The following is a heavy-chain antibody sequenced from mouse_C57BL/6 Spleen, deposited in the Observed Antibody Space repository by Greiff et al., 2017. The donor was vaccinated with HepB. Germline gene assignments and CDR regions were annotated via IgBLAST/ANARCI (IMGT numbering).Heavy chain of an antibody. D-gene: IGHD1-1*01. CDR1: GYTFTSYG. Sequence: QVQLQQSGAELARPGASVKLSCKASGYTFTSYGISWVKQRTGQGLEWIGEIYPRSGNTYYIEKFKGKATLTADKSSSTAYMELRSLTSEDSAVYFCARERDLITTVVATDYWGQGTTLTVSS. V-gene: IGHV1-81*01. CDR3: ARERDLITTVVATDY. CDR2: IYPRSGNT. J-gene: IGHJ2*01.